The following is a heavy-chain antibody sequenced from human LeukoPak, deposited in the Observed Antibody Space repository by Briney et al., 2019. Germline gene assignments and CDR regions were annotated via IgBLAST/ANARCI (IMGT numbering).Heavy chain of an antibody. CDR2: IIPIFGTA. CDR3: ARDPIDVYSSSSFLSNSVNWFDP. D-gene: IGHD6-6*01. J-gene: IGHJ5*02. V-gene: IGHV1-69*06. CDR1: GGTFSSYA. Sequence: GASVKVSCKASGGTFSSYAISWVRQAPGQGLEWMGGIIPIFGTANYAQKFQGRVTITADKSTSTAYMELSSLRSEDTAVYYCARDPIDVYSSSSFLSNSVNWFDPWGQGTLVTVSS.